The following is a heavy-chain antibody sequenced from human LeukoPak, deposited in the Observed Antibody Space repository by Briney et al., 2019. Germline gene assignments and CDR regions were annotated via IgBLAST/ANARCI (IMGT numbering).Heavy chain of an antibody. Sequence: ASVKVSCKASGYTFTSYDINWVRQATGQGLEWMGWMNPNSGNTGYAQKFQGRVTMTRNTSISTAYMELSSLRSEDTAVYCCARAGTVAGRGYNWFDPWGQGTLVTVSS. CDR3: ARAGTVAGRGYNWFDP. CDR1: GYTFTSYD. V-gene: IGHV1-8*01. J-gene: IGHJ5*02. CDR2: MNPNSGNT. D-gene: IGHD6-19*01.